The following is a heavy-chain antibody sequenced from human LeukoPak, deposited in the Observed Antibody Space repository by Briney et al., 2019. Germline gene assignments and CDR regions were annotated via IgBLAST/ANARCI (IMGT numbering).Heavy chain of an antibody. D-gene: IGHD3-10*01. V-gene: IGHV4-38-2*02. CDR1: GQSISGGYY. Sequence: PSETLSLTCTVTGQSISGGYYWVWIRQPPGKGLEWIGSIYYSGTTYYQSSLKSRATISVDTSKSQFSLRLNSVTAADTATYYCARDSSWSYYYGMDVWGQGTTVTVSS. CDR2: IYYSGTT. CDR3: ARDSSWSYYYGMDV. J-gene: IGHJ6*02.